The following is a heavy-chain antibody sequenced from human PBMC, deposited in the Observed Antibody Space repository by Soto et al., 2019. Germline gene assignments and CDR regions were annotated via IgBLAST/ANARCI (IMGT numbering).Heavy chain of an antibody. CDR2: IKQDGSEK. Sequence: LRLSCAASGFTFSSYWMSWVRQAPGKGLEWVANIKQDGSEKYYVDSVKGRFTISRDNAKNSLYLQMNSLRAEDTAVYYCARAPVYYYDSSGYYSDYWGQGTLVTVSS. V-gene: IGHV3-7*01. D-gene: IGHD3-22*01. CDR3: ARAPVYYYDSSGYYSDY. J-gene: IGHJ4*02. CDR1: GFTFSSYW.